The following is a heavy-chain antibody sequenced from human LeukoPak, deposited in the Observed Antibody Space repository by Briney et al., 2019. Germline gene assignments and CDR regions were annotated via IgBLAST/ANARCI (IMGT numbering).Heavy chain of an antibody. Sequence: PGGSLRLSCAASGFTFSSYSMNWVRQAPGKGLEWVSSISSSSSYIYYADSVKGRFTISRDNAKNSLYLQMNSLRAEDTAVYYCARDPSYCSSTSCLYGGGHWGQGTLVTVSS. CDR2: ISSSSSYI. V-gene: IGHV3-21*01. CDR3: ARDPSYCSSTSCLYGGGH. J-gene: IGHJ4*02. CDR1: GFTFSSYS. D-gene: IGHD2-2*01.